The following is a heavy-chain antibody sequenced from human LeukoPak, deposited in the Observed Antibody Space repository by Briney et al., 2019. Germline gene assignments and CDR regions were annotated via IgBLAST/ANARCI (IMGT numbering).Heavy chain of an antibody. D-gene: IGHD6-19*01. CDR2: IYNSGRT. CDR1: GYSLSSGYY. V-gene: IGHV4-38-2*02. CDR3: ARDSGYYSHSSGWKFDY. Sequence: SETLSLTCAVSGYSLSSGYYWGWTRQPQGKGLEGIGRIYNSGRTYYNPSLKRGVTISVDTSKNQFSLKLSSVTAADTAVYYCARDSGYYSHSSGWKFDYWGQGTLVTVSS. J-gene: IGHJ4*02.